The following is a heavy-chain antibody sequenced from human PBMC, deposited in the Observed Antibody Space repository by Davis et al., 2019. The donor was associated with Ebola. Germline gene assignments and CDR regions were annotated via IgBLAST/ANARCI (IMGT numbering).Heavy chain of an antibody. CDR1: GFTFSAYS. CDR3: ARRGGSSWYSDWFDP. V-gene: IGHV3-48*02. J-gene: IGHJ5*02. CDR2: ISRSSSTI. D-gene: IGHD6-13*01. Sequence: GSLRLSCAASGFTFSAYSMNWVRQAPGKGLEWVSYISRSSSTIYYAGSVKGRFTISRDNAKNSLYLQMNSLRDEDTAVYYCARRGGSSWYSDWFDPWGQGTLVTVSS.